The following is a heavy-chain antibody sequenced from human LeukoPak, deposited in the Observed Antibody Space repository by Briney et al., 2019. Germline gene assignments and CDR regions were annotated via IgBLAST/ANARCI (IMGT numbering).Heavy chain of an antibody. CDR1: GFTFSSYG. D-gene: IGHD5-24*01. V-gene: IGHV3-30*18. Sequence: GGSLRLSCAASGFTFSSYGMHWVRQAPGKGLEWVAVISYDGSNKYYADSVKGRFTISRDNSKNTLYLQMNSLRAEDTAVYYCAKRPQLDYWGQGTLVTVSS. J-gene: IGHJ4*02. CDR3: AKRPQLDY. CDR2: ISYDGSNK.